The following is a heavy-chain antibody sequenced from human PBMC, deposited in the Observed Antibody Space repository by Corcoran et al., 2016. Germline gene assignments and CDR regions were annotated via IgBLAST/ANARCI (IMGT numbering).Heavy chain of an antibody. CDR1: GFTFSSYS. Sequence: EVQLVESGGGLVKPGGSLRLSCAASGFTFSSYSMNWVRQAPGQGLEWVSSISSSSSYIYYADSVKGRFTISRDNAKNSLYLQMNSLRAEDRAVYYCARDGTKYSGCPDYWGQGTLVTVSS. CDR2: ISSSSSYI. D-gene: IGHD1-26*01. CDR3: ARDGTKYSGCPDY. V-gene: IGHV3-21*01. J-gene: IGHJ4*02.